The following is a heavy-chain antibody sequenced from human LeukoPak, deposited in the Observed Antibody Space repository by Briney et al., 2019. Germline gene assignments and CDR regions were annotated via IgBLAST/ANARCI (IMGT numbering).Heavy chain of an antibody. Sequence: ASVKVSCKASGYTFTSYYMHWVRQAPGQGLEWMGIIYHSDGSTTYAQDFQGRVTMTRDTSTSTVYMELSSLRSEDTAVYYCARDYKIPQQYCSITSCYLFDYWGQGTLVTVSS. D-gene: IGHD2-2*01. CDR1: GYTFTSYY. CDR2: IYHSDGST. CDR3: ARDYKIPQQYCSITSCYLFDY. V-gene: IGHV1-46*01. J-gene: IGHJ4*02.